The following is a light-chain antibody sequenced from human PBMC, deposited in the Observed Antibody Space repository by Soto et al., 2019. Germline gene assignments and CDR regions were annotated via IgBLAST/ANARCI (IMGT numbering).Light chain of an antibody. CDR2: SNN. CDR3: AACDDSLSGLV. CDR1: TSSIGSNY. Sequence: QSVLTQPPSASGTPGQRVTISCSGSTSSIGSNYVYWYQQLPGTAPKLLIYSNNQRPSGVPDRFSGSKSGTSASLAISGLRSEDEADYHCAACDDSLSGLVFGGGTKLTV. J-gene: IGLJ2*01. V-gene: IGLV1-47*01.